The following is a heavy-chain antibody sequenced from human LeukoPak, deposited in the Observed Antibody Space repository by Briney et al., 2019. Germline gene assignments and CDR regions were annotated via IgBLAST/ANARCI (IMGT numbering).Heavy chain of an antibody. Sequence: GGSLRLSCRTSGFTFGDYALSWFRQAPGKGLEWVGFIRSKSYGGTAEYAASVKDRFTISRDDSTRIAYLQMKSLKTEDTGVYYCGRAPRPVAWNWFDPWGQGTLATVSS. V-gene: IGHV3-49*03. D-gene: IGHD2-15*01. CDR3: GRAPRPVAWNWFDP. CDR1: GFTFGDYA. J-gene: IGHJ5*02. CDR2: IRSKSYGGTA.